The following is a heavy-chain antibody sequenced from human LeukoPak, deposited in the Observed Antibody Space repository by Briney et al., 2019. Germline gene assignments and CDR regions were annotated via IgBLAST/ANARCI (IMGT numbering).Heavy chain of an antibody. CDR1: GFTFSGYG. Sequence: GGSLRLSCAASGFTFSGYGMHWVRHAPGKGLEWVAFIHYDGSNKYYADSVKGRFTISRDNSNNMLYLQMNSLGAEDTAVYYCGKDHGGSLDYWGQGTLVTVSS. V-gene: IGHV3-30*02. D-gene: IGHD4-23*01. CDR3: GKDHGGSLDY. J-gene: IGHJ4*02. CDR2: IHYDGSNK.